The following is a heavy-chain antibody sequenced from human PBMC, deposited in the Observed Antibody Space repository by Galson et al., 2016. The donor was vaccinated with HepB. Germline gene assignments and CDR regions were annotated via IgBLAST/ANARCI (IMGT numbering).Heavy chain of an antibody. D-gene: IGHD3-22*01. V-gene: IGHV3-48*03. CDR2: ISSAGNNK. CDR3: AREGRGNAEDNYYKGMDV. CDR1: GFTFRSYE. Sequence: SLRLSCAASGFTFRSYEMNWVRQAPGKGLEWVSYISSAGNNKYYADSVKGRFTISRDSAKNSLYLQMNSLRAEDTAVYYCAREGRGNAEDNYYKGMDVWGQGTTVTVSS. J-gene: IGHJ6*02.